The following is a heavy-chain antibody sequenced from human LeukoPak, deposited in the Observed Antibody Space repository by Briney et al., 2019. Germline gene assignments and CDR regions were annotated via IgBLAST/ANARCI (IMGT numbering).Heavy chain of an antibody. CDR1: GGSISSGGYS. CDR3: ARTYYYGSGSPNWFDH. CDR2: IYHSGST. V-gene: IGHV4-30-2*01. Sequence: SETLSLTCAVSGGSISSGGYSWSWIRQPPGKGLEWIGYIYHSGSTYYNPSLKSRVTISVDRSKNQFSLKLSSVTAADTAVYYCARTYYYGSGSPNWFDHWGQGTLVTVSS. J-gene: IGHJ5*02. D-gene: IGHD3-10*01.